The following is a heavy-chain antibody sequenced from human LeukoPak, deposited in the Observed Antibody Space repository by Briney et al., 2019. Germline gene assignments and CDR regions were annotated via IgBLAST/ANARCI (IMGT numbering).Heavy chain of an antibody. CDR2: ISGSGGST. D-gene: IGHD3-3*01. V-gene: IGHV3-23*01. J-gene: IGHJ4*02. Sequence: PGGSLRLSCAASGFTFSSYGMSWVRQAPGKGLEWVSAISGSGGSTYYADSVKGRFTISRDNSKNTLYLQMNSLKTEDTAVYYCTTDWEYYDFWSGYDYWGQGTLVTVSS. CDR3: TTDWEYYDFWSGYDY. CDR1: GFTFSSYG.